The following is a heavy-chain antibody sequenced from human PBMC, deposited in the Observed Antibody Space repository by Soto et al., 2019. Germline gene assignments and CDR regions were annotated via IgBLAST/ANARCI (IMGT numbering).Heavy chain of an antibody. Sequence: SGPTLVNPTQTLTLTFTFSAFSLSTSGVGVGWIRQPPGKALEWLALIYWDDDKRYSPSLKSRLTITKDTSKNQVVLTMTNMDPVDTATYYCAHSADYYDSSGYYYGDYFDYWGQGTLVTVSS. CDR3: AHSADYYDSSGYYYGDYFDY. CDR2: IYWDDDK. J-gene: IGHJ4*02. V-gene: IGHV2-5*02. D-gene: IGHD3-22*01. CDR1: AFSLSTSGVG.